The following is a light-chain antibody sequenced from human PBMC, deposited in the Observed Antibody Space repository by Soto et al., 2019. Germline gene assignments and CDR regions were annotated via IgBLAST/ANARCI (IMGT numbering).Light chain of an antibody. V-gene: IGLV4-69*01. J-gene: IGLJ7*01. Sequence: QSVLTQSPSASASPGASVKLTCTLSSGHSSYAIAWHQQQPEKGPRYLMKLNSDGSHSKGDGIPDRFSGSSSGAERYLTISSLQSEDEADYYCQTWGTGPVFGGGTQLTVL. CDR3: QTWGTGPV. CDR2: LNSDGSH. CDR1: SGHSSYA.